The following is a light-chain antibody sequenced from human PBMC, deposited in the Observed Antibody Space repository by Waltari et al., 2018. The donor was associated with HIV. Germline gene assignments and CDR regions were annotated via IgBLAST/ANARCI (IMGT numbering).Light chain of an antibody. CDR1: AGVVTRGHC. V-gene: IGLV7-46*01. Sequence: QPVVTQEASLTVSPGGTVALTCASSAGVVTRGHCPYWFQVRPGKAPKTLIFDSNKRYSWTPARFAGSFLGGKAALTLTGALPEDEADYYCLLSYGGDLVFGGGTKLTVL. CDR3: LLSYGGDLV. CDR2: DSN. J-gene: IGLJ2*01.